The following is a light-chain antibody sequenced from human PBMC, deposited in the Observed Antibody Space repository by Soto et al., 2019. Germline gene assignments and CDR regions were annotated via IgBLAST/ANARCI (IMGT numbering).Light chain of an antibody. CDR2: EVN. Sequence: QSALTQPASVSGSPGKSITISCTGTSTDVGSYNLVSWYQQHSGKAPKLMIYEVNKRPSGVSNRFSGSKSGNTASLTISGLQAEDEAYYYCSSYAGSRIYMIFGGGTQLTVL. CDR3: SSYAGSRIYMI. J-gene: IGLJ2*01. V-gene: IGLV2-23*02. CDR1: STDVGSYNL.